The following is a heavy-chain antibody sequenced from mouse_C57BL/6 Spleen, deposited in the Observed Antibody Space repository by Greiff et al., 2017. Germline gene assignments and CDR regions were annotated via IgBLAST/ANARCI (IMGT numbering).Heavy chain of an antibody. V-gene: IGHV1-80*01. J-gene: IGHJ1*03. CDR2: IYPGDGDT. CDR1: GYAFRSYW. CDR3: ARGDYYGWYFDV. D-gene: IGHD1-1*01. Sequence: QVQLQPSGAELVKPGASVKFSCKASGYAFRSYWMNWVKQRPGKGLEWIGQIYPGDGDTNYNGKFKGKATLTADKSSSTAYMQLSSLTSEDAAVDFCARGDYYGWYFDVWGTATTVTVSS.